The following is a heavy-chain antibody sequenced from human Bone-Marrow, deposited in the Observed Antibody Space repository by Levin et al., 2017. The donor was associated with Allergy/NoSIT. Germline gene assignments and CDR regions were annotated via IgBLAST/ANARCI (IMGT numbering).Heavy chain of an antibody. J-gene: IGHJ4*02. CDR2: ISYRGST. CDR3: ARLDGYSFDY. Sequence: SQTLSLPCTVSCGSIRSSGYHWTWIRQYPTKGLEWIGYISYRGSTYFNPSLKSRLTMSIDTSEQHFSLNLTSVSAADTAIYYCARLDGYSFDYWGQGALVTVSS. CDR1: CGSIRSSGYH. V-gene: IGHV4-31*03. D-gene: IGHD1-1*01.